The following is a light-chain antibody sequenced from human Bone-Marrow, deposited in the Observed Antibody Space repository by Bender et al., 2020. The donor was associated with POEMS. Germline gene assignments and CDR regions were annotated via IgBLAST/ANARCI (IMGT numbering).Light chain of an antibody. CDR2: SSH. CDR1: SSNIGAHA. CDR3: CSYAGTGTSV. Sequence: QSVLTQPPSASGTPGQRVTISCSGGSSNIGAHAVNWYQHLPGTAPKLLIYSSHRRPSEVPDRFSGSRSGTSASLAISGLQSEDEADYYCCSYAGTGTSVFGGGTKLTVL. V-gene: IGLV1-44*01. J-gene: IGLJ3*02.